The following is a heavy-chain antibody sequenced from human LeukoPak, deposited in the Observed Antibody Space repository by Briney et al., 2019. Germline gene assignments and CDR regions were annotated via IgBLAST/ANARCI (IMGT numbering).Heavy chain of an antibody. V-gene: IGHV3-66*02. Sequence: GGSLRLSCAASGFTVSSNYMSWVRQAPGKGLEWVSVIYSGGSTYYADSVMGRFTISRDNSKNTLYLQMNSLRAEDTAVYYCARGYDSSGYGYWGQGTLVTVSS. D-gene: IGHD3-22*01. CDR2: IYSGGST. J-gene: IGHJ4*02. CDR3: ARGYDSSGYGY. CDR1: GFTVSSNY.